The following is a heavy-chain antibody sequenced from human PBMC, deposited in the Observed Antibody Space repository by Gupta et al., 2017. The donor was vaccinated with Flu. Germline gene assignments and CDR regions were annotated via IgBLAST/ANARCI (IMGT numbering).Heavy chain of an antibody. CDR2: RKPEGSGS. D-gene: IGHD1-7*01. Sequence: LSCAVSGFTFSNLWMNWVRQIPGKGLEWVANRKPEGSGSSYVDSVKGRFEIDREKKKNLFLLQRNSLRADDTALYYCAAWGGNSKFWVQGTL. V-gene: IGHV3-7*01. CDR3: AAWGGNSKF. CDR1: GFTFSNLW. J-gene: IGHJ4*02.